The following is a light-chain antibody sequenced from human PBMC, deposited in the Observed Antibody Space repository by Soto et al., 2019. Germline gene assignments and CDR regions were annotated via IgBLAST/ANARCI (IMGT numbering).Light chain of an antibody. V-gene: IGLV2-8*01. CDR2: EVS. CDR3: TSYAGSNNVV. Sequence: QSALTQPPSASGSPGQSVTISCIGTSSDVGGYNYVSWYQQHPGKAPKFMIYEVSKRPSGVPDRFSGSKSGNTASLTVSGLQAEDEADYYCTSYAGSNNVVFGGGTKLTVL. J-gene: IGLJ2*01. CDR1: SSDVGGYNY.